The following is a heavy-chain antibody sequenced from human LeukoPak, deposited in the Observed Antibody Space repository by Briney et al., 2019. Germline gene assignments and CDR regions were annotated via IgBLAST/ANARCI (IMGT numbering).Heavy chain of an antibody. J-gene: IGHJ4*02. D-gene: IGHD2-15*01. V-gene: IGHV1-69*02. CDR1: GYTFTGYY. Sequence: ASVKVSCKASGYTFTGYYMHWVRQAPGQGLEWMGRIIPILGIANYAQKFQGRVTITADKSTSTAYMELSSLRSEDTAVYYCARPIYCSGGSCYSGLDYWGQGTLVTVSS. CDR3: ARPIYCSGGSCYSGLDY. CDR2: IIPILGIA.